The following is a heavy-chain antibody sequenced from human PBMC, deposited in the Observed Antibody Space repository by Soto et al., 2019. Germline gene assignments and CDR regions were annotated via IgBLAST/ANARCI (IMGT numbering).Heavy chain of an antibody. Sequence: GGSLRLSCAASGFTFRTYWMHWVRQVPGKGLMWVSRINTDGTNTTYADAVKGRFTISRDNAKNTLLLQMSSLRAEDTAVYYCARGYSGTYRVDYWGQATLVTVSS. D-gene: IGHD1-26*01. V-gene: IGHV3-74*01. J-gene: IGHJ4*02. CDR1: GFTFRTYW. CDR2: INTDGTNT. CDR3: ARGYSGTYRVDY.